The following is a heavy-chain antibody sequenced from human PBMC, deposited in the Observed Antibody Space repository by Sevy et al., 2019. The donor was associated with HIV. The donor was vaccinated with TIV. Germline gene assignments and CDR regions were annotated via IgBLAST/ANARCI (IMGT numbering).Heavy chain of an antibody. Sequence: ASVKVSCKASGYTFTGYYMHWVRQAPGQGLEWMGRINANSGGTNYAQKFQGRVTMTRDTSISTAYMELSRLRSDDTAVYYCARESYYDFWSGYFNYYYGMDVWGQGTTVTVSS. CDR3: ARESYYDFWSGYFNYYYGMDV. J-gene: IGHJ6*02. CDR2: INANSGGT. V-gene: IGHV1-2*06. D-gene: IGHD3-3*01. CDR1: GYTFTGYY.